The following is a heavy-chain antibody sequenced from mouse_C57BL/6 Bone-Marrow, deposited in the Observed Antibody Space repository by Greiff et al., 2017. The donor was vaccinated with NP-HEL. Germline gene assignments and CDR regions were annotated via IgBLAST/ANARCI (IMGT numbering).Heavy chain of an antibody. CDR2: IYPGSGST. Sequence: QVQLQQPGAELVKPGASVKMSCKASGYTFTSYWITWVKQRPGQGLEWIGDIYPGSGSTNYNEKFKSKATLTVDTSSSTAYMQLSSLTSEDSAVYYCARFDYGSSFFDDWGQGTTLTVSS. V-gene: IGHV1-55*01. J-gene: IGHJ2*01. D-gene: IGHD1-1*01. CDR3: ARFDYGSSFFDD. CDR1: GYTFTSYW.